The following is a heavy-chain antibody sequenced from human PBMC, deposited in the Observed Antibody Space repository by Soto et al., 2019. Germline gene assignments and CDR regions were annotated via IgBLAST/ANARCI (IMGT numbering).Heavy chain of an antibody. V-gene: IGHV3-23*01. Sequence: SLRLSCVVSGRTFRSYAMSWVRQAPGKGLEWVSGISGGGAGTYYADSVKGRFTISRDPSTTTLFLDMYSLGAEDTAIYYCAKGRKPDHDDGLCAFDSWGQGVLVTVSS. CDR2: ISGGGAGT. D-gene: IGHD3-3*01. J-gene: IGHJ4*02. CDR3: AKGRKPDHDDGLCAFDS. CDR1: GRTFRSYA.